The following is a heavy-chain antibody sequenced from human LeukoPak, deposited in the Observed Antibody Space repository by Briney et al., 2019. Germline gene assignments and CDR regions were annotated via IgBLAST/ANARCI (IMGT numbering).Heavy chain of an antibody. CDR3: AKVPVLRYFDPPAY. CDR2: ISGSGGST. Sequence: GGSLRLSCAASGFTFSSYAMSWVRQAPGKGLEWVSAISGSGGSTYCADSVKGRFTISRDNSKNTLYLQMNSLRAEDTAVYYCAKVPVLRYFDPPAYWGQGTLVTVSS. CDR1: GFTFSSYA. V-gene: IGHV3-23*01. J-gene: IGHJ4*02. D-gene: IGHD3-9*01.